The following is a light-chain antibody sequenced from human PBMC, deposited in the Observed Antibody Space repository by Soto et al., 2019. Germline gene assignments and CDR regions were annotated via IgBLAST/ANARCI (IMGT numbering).Light chain of an antibody. Sequence: QSVLTQPPSVSGAPGQRVTISCTGSSSNIGAGYDVHWYQQLPGTDPKLLINANSNRPSGVPDRFSGSKSGTSASLAITGLQAEDEADYYCQSYDNSLSGWVFGGGTKLTVL. CDR3: QSYDNSLSGWV. J-gene: IGLJ3*02. CDR2: ANS. V-gene: IGLV1-40*01. CDR1: SSNIGAGYD.